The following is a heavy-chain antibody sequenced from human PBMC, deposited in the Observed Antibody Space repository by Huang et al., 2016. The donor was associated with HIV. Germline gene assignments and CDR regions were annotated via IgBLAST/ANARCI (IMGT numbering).Heavy chain of an antibody. J-gene: IGHJ2*01. CDR1: GGSSSSYD. Sequence: QVQLQESGPGLVRPSETLSLTCTVSGGSSSSYDWCWIRQPPGKGLEWVWNGYYSGSANYNPSLTLRVTVSVAAAKNQFSLTLSCVSAADAAVYYFAGDRRIVGDTRYWYFDLWGRGTLVTVSS. D-gene: IGHD1-26*01. CDR3: AGDRRIVGDTRYWYFDL. CDR2: GYYSGSA. V-gene: IGHV4-59*01.